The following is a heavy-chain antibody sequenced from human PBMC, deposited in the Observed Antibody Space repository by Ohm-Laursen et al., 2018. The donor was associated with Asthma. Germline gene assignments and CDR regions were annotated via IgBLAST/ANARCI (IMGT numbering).Heavy chain of an antibody. Sequence: TLSLTCTVSGGSISGGGYYWSWIRQHPGKGLEWIGYIYYSGSTYYNPSLKSRVTISVDTSKNQFSLKLSSVTAADTAVYYCARGLTPGSHFDYWGQGTLVTVSS. J-gene: IGHJ4*02. CDR1: GGSISGGGYY. CDR2: IYYSGST. CDR3: ARGLTPGSHFDY. D-gene: IGHD4-23*01. V-gene: IGHV4-30-4*08.